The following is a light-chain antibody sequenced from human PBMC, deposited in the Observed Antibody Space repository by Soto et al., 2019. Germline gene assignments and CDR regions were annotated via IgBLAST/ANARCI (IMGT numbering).Light chain of an antibody. CDR1: SSDVGGYNY. V-gene: IGLV2-14*01. CDR2: EVS. Sequence: QSALTQPASVSGSPGQSITISCTGTSSDVGGYNYVSCYQQHPGKAPKLMIYEVSNRPSGVSNRFSGSKYGNTASLTLSGLQAEDEADYYCSSYTSSSTLVVFRGGTKVTLL. CDR3: SSYTSSSTLVV. J-gene: IGLJ2*01.